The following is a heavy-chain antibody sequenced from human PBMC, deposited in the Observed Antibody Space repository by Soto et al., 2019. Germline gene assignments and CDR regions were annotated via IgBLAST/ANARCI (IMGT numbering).Heavy chain of an antibody. CDR1: GFTYSSYG. Sequence: QVQLVESGGGVVQPGRSLRLSCAVSGFTYSSYGMHWVRQAPGKGLEWVAVIWYDGSNKYYADSVKGRFIISRDDSKNTLSLQWNSLRAEDTAVYYCARDSAWLFDSWGQGTLVTVSS. CDR3: ARDSAWLFDS. V-gene: IGHV3-33*01. D-gene: IGHD5-12*01. J-gene: IGHJ4*02. CDR2: IWYDGSNK.